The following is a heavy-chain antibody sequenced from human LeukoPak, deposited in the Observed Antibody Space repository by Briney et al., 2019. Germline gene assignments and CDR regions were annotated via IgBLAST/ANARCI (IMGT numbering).Heavy chain of an antibody. CDR1: GFTFSNAW. Sequence: GGSLRLSCAASGFTFSNAWVSWVRQAPGKGLEWVGRIKSNADGGTTDYAAPVKGRFTVSRDDSKNTLYLQMNSLRAEDTAVYYCAKGRSIAAAGTRTQLFDYWGQGTLVTVSS. V-gene: IGHV3-15*01. J-gene: IGHJ4*02. CDR2: IKSNADGGTT. CDR3: AKGRSIAAAGTRTQLFDY. D-gene: IGHD6-13*01.